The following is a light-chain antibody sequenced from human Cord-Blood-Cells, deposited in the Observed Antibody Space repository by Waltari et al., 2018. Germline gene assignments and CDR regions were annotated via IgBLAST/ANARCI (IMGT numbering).Light chain of an antibody. J-gene: IGKJ5*01. V-gene: IGKV3-11*01. Sequence: IVLTQSPATLSVSPGERATLSCRANQSVSSYLAWYQQKPGQAPRLLIYDASNRATGIPARFSGSGSGTDFTLTISSLEPEDFAVYYCQQRSNWPPITFGQGTRLEIK. CDR3: QQRSNWPPIT. CDR2: DAS. CDR1: QSVSSY.